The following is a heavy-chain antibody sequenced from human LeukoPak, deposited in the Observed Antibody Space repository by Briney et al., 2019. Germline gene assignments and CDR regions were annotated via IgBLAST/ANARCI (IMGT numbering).Heavy chain of an antibody. CDR1: GGSISSYY. D-gene: IGHD4-11*01. V-gene: IGHV4-59*01. J-gene: IGHJ4*02. CDR3: ARNPGGKLQYYFDY. Sequence: PSETLSLTCTVSGGSISSYYWSWIRQPPGKGLEWIGYIYYSGSTNYNPSLKSRVTISVDTSKNQFSLKLSSVTAADTAVYYCARNPGGKLQYYFDYWGQGTLVTVSS. CDR2: IYYSGST.